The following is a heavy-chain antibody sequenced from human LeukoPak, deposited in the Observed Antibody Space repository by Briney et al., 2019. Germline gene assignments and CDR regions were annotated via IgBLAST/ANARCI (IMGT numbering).Heavy chain of an antibody. V-gene: IGHV4-59*01. D-gene: IGHD2-21*01. CDR2: IYYSGST. Sequence: SETLSLTCTVSGGSISSYYWSWIRQPPGKGLEWIGYIYYSGSTNYNPSLKSRVTISVDTSKNQFSLKLSSVTAADTAVYYCARDRRVVMHDAFDIWSQGTMVTVSS. CDR1: GGSISSYY. J-gene: IGHJ3*02. CDR3: ARDRRVVMHDAFDI.